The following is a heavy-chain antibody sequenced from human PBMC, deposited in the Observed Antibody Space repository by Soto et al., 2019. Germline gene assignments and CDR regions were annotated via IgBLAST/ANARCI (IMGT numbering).Heavy chain of an antibody. Sequence: QVQLQESGPGLVKPSWTLSLTCAVSGGSISSSNWWSWVRQPPGKGLEWIGELYHSGSTNYNPSLKSRVTIAEDKSKNQYSLKRSSVTAADTAVYYCAREVSCWVKWFDSLGQGTLVTVSS. D-gene: IGHD6-19*01. CDR1: GGSISSSNW. V-gene: IGHV4-4*02. CDR3: AREVSCWVKWFDS. J-gene: IGHJ5*01. CDR2: LYHSGST.